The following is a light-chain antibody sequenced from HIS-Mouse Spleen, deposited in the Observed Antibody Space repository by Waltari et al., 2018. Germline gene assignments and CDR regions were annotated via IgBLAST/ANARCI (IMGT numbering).Light chain of an antibody. J-gene: IGLJ2*01. CDR3: QSADSSGTYVV. V-gene: IGLV3-25*03. CDR1: ALPKQY. Sequence: SYELTQPPSVSVSPGQTARITFSGDALPKQYAYWYQQKPGQAPVLVIYKDSERPSGPPERFSGSSSGTTVTLTISGVQAEDEADYYCQSADSSGTYVVFGGGTKLTVL. CDR2: KDS.